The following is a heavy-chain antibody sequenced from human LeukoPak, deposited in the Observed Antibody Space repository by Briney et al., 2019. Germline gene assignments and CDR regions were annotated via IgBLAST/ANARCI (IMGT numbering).Heavy chain of an antibody. Sequence: ETLPLTCTVSGGSISSYYWSWIRQPPGKGLEWIGYIYYSGSTNYNPSLKSRVTISVDTSKNQFSLKLSSVTAADTAVYYCARAKVRGVTYAPFDYWGQGTLVTVSS. J-gene: IGHJ4*02. D-gene: IGHD3-10*01. V-gene: IGHV4-59*01. CDR2: IYYSGST. CDR1: GGSISSYY. CDR3: ARAKVRGVTYAPFDY.